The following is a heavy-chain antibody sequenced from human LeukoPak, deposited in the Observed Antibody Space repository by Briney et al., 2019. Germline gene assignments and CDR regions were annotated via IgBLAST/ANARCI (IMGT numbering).Heavy chain of an antibody. V-gene: IGHV1-46*01. CDR2: INPSGGST. J-gene: IGHJ6*02. CDR1: GYTFTSYY. Sequence: GASVKVSCKASGYTFTSYYMHWVRQAPGQGLEWMGIINPSGGSTSYAQKFQGRVTMTRDTSTSTVYMELSSLRSEDTAVYYCARHWKAIPRLYGMDVWGQGTTVTVSS. D-gene: IGHD1-1*01. CDR3: ARHWKAIPRLYGMDV.